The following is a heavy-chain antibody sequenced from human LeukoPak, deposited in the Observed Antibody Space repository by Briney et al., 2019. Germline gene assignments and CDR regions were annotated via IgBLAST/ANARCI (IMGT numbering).Heavy chain of an antibody. J-gene: IGHJ4*02. V-gene: IGHV3-53*01. D-gene: IGHD3-22*01. Sequence: GGSLRLSCAASGFTVSSNYMSWVRQAPGKGLEWVSVIYSGGNTYYADSVKGRFTISRDNSKNTLYLQMNSLRAEDTAVYYCARDIPQGSGYYYENWGQGTLVTVSS. CDR1: GFTVSSNY. CDR2: IYSGGNT. CDR3: ARDIPQGSGYYYEN.